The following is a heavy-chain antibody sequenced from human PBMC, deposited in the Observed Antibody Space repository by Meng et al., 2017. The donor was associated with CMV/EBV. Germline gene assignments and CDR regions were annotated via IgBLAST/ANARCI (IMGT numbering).Heavy chain of an antibody. CDR1: GFTFDDYA. CDR2: INWNSGDI. J-gene: IGHJ4*02. CDR3: AKDIRGYWYSLEY. D-gene: IGHD2-2*03. V-gene: IGHV3-9*01. Sequence: SLKISCAASGFTFDDYAMHWVRQAPGKGLEWVSGINWNSGDIGYADSVKGRFTISRDNAKNPLYLQMNSLRDEDTALYYCAKDIRGYWYSLEYWGQGTLVTVSS.